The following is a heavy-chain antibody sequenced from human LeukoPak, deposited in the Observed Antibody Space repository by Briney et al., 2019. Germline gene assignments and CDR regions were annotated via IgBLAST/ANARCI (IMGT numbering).Heavy chain of an antibody. J-gene: IGHJ4*02. Sequence: SGPTLVNPTQTLTLTFTFSGFSLSTSGVGVGWIRQPPGKALEWLALIYWDDDKRYSPSLKSRLTITKDTSKDQVVLTMTNMDRVDTATYYCAHSMVRGVPVRALDYWGQGTLVTVSS. CDR2: IYWDDDK. D-gene: IGHD3-10*01. CDR3: AHSMVRGVPVRALDY. V-gene: IGHV2-5*02. CDR1: GFSLSTSGVG.